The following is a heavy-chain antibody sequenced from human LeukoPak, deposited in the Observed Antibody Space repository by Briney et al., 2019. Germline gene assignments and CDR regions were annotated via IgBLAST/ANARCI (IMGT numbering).Heavy chain of an antibody. D-gene: IGHD3-10*01. CDR1: GGSISSYY. V-gene: IGHV4-59*12. J-gene: IGHJ4*02. Sequence: PSETLSLTCTVSGGSISSYYWSWIRQPPGKGLEWIGYIYYSGSTNYNPSFKSRVTISVDTSKNQFSLKLSSVTAADTAVYYCAGGLWFGESIDYWGQGTLVTVSS. CDR2: IYYSGST. CDR3: AGGLWFGESIDY.